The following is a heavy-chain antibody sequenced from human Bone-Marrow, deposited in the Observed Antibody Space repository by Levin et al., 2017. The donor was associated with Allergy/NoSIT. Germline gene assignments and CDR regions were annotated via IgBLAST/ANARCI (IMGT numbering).Heavy chain of an antibody. CDR2: ISARGGST. Sequence: RAGGSLRLSCAASGLTFGTYTMSWVRQAPGKGLEWVSGISARGGSTYYGDSVKGRFTVSRDNSNSTLYLQMSSLRAEDPAVFYCAREDRWLGDLISYTTYNYHYGLDVWGHGTTVIVSS. D-gene: IGHD3-10*01. CDR3: AREDRWLGDLISYTTYNYHYGLDV. J-gene: IGHJ6*02. V-gene: IGHV3-23*01. CDR1: GLTFGTYT.